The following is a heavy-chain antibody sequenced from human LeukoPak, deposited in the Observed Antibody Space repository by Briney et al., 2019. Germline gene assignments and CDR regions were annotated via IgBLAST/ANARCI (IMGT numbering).Heavy chain of an antibody. CDR1: GFTFSSYW. J-gene: IGHJ3*02. V-gene: IGHV3-7*01. Sequence: GGSLRLSCAASGFTFSSYWMSWVRQAPGKGLEWVANIKQDGSEKYYVDSVKSRFTISRDNAKNSLYLQMNSLRAEDTAVYYCARDRSITIFGVVMPDAFDIWGQGTMVTVSS. CDR2: IKQDGSEK. CDR3: ARDRSITIFGVVMPDAFDI. D-gene: IGHD3-3*01.